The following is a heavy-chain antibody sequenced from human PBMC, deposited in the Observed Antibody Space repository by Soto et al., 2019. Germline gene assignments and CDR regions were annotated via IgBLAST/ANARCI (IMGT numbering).Heavy chain of an antibody. CDR1: GDSISNLDYF. CDR2: IYKSATT. J-gene: IGHJ5*01. D-gene: IGHD7-27*01. CDR3: ARGRYCLTGRCFPNWFDS. V-gene: IGHV4-30-4*01. Sequence: PSETLSLTCSVSGDSISNLDYFWAWIRQPPGQALEYIGYIYKSATTYYNPSFESRVAISVDTSKSQFSLNVTSVTAADTAVYFCARGRYCLTGRCFPNWFDSWGKGARVTVAS.